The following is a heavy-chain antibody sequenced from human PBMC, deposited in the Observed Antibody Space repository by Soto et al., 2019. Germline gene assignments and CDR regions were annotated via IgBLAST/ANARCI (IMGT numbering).Heavy chain of an antibody. CDR1: VDSITTYY. J-gene: IGHJ6*02. V-gene: IGHV4-4*07. Sequence: SENLSLTCTVSVDSITTYYWSWIRQPAGKGLEWIGRIDASGNTNYNPSLNSRVTMSIDTSKKQFSLKLTSVTAADTAIYYCARYSNNWFQTEGMDVWGQGTTVTVSS. D-gene: IGHD6-13*01. CDR3: ARYSNNWFQTEGMDV. CDR2: IDASGNT.